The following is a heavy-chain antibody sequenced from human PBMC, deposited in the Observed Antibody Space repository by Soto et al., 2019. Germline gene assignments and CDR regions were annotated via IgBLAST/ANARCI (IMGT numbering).Heavy chain of an antibody. J-gene: IGHJ4*02. D-gene: IGHD3-22*01. Sequence: SVKVSCKASGGTFSSYAISWVRQAPGQGLEWMGGIIPIFGTANYAQKFQGRVTITADESTSTAYMELSSLRSEDTAVYYCARAGYYDSSGYHYFDYWGQGTLVTVSS. CDR1: GGTFSSYA. CDR2: IIPIFGTA. V-gene: IGHV1-69*13. CDR3: ARAGYYDSSGYHYFDY.